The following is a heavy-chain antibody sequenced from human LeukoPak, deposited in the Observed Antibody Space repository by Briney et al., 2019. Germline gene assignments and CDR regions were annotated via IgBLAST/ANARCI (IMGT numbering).Heavy chain of an antibody. CDR1: GFTFSSYS. Sequence: GGSLRLSCAASGFTFSSYSMNWVRQAPGKGLEWVSGISWNSGSIGYAGSVKGRFTISRDNAKNSLYLQMNSLRAEDTASYYCAKDSGYSRGEFDYWGQGTLVTVSS. D-gene: IGHD5-18*01. V-gene: IGHV3-9*01. J-gene: IGHJ4*02. CDR2: ISWNSGSI. CDR3: AKDSGYSRGEFDY.